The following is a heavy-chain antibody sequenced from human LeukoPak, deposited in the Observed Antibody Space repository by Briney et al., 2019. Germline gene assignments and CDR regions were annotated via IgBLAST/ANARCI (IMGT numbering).Heavy chain of an antibody. CDR1: GGSISSSGYY. D-gene: IGHD5-12*01. CDR2: FYYSGIT. Sequence: SETLSLTCTVSGGSISSSGYYWDWIRQPTGKELEWIGNFYYSGITYYNPSLRSRVTISVDTSKNQFSLKLSSVTAADTAVYYCASHHSGASPSDAFDIWGHGTMVTVSS. V-gene: IGHV4-39*01. J-gene: IGHJ3*02. CDR3: ASHHSGASPSDAFDI.